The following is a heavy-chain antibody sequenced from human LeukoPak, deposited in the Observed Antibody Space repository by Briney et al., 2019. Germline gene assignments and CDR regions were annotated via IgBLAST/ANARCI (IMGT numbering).Heavy chain of an antibody. V-gene: IGHV4-34*01. J-gene: IGHJ5*02. CDR1: GGSFSGYY. CDR2: INHSGST. Sequence: SETLSLTCAVYGGSFSGYYWSWIRQPPGKGLEWIGEINHSGSTNYNPSLKSRVTISVDTSKNQFSLKLSSVTAADTAVYYCARTTQQQGDNWFDPWGQGTLVTVSS. D-gene: IGHD6-13*01. CDR3: ARTTQQQGDNWFDP.